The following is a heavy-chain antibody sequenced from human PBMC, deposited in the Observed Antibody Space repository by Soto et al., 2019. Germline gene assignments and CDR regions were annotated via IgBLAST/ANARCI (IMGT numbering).Heavy chain of an antibody. V-gene: IGHV4-61*01. Sequence: QAQLQESGPGLVKPSETLSLTCTVSGGSVSSGSYYWSGIRQPPGKGLEWIGNIYYSGRTNYNTSLKSRVPISVDTTKSQFTLTLRSVTAADTAVYYWASISRGRYASDTARVSTYDYCGKGPLVTVSS. D-gene: IGHD5-18*01. CDR2: IYYSGRT. CDR3: ASISRGRYASDTARVSTYDY. CDR1: GGSVSSGSYY. J-gene: IGHJ4*02.